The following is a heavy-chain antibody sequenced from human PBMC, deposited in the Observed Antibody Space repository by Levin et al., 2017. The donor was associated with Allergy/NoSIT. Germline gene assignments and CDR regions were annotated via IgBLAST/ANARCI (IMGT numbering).Heavy chain of an antibody. CDR2: LSYDGSNK. D-gene: IGHD3-9*01. V-gene: IGHV3-30-3*01. CDR1: GFTFSSYA. CDR3: ARDESAYYDILTGSLSFDY. J-gene: IGHJ4*02. Sequence: GGSLRLSCAASGFTFSSYAMHWVRQAPGKGLEWVAVLSYDGSNKYYADSVKGRFTISRDNSKNTLYLQMNRLRAEDTAVYYCARDESAYYDILTGSLSFDYWGQGTLVAVSS.